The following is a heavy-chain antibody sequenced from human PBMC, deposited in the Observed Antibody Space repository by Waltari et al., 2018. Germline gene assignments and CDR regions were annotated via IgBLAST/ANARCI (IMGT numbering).Heavy chain of an antibody. CDR2: IYYSGST. CDR3: ARVAVRGWFDP. V-gene: IGHV4-39*01. Sequence: QLQLQESGPGLVKPSETLSLTCTVSGGSLSSSRYYWGWIRQPPGKGLEWIGSIYYSGSTYYNPSLKSRVTISVDTSKNQFSLKLSSVTAADTAVYYCARVAVRGWFDPWGQGTLVTVSS. D-gene: IGHD3-10*01. CDR1: GGSLSSSRYY. J-gene: IGHJ5*02.